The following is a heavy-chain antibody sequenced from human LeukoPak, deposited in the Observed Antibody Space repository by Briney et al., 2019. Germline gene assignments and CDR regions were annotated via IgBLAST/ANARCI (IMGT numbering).Heavy chain of an antibody. CDR3: ARVRLYTLDY. J-gene: IGHJ4*02. V-gene: IGHV4-59*01. CDR2: IYYSGST. Sequence: SEALSLTCTVSGGSISSYYWSWIRQPPGKGLEWIGYIYYSGSTNYNPSLKSRVTISVDTSKNQFSLKLSSVTAADTAVYYCARVRLYTLDYWGQGTLVTVSS. CDR1: GGSISSYY. D-gene: IGHD3-16*02.